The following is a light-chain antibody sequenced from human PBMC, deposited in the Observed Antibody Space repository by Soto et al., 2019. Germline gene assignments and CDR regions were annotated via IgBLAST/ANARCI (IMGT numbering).Light chain of an antibody. J-gene: IGLJ1*01. CDR2: DVS. CDR3: SSYTSSSTYV. Sequence: IPITRTRNISDVGGYNYVSWYQQHPGKAPKLMIFDVSNRPSGVSNRFSGSKSGYTASLTISGLQAEDEADYYCSSYTSSSTYVFGTGTKVTVL. CDR1: ISDVGGYNY. V-gene: IGLV2-14*03.